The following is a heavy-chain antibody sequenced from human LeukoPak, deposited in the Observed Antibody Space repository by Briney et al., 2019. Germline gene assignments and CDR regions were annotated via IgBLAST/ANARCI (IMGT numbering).Heavy chain of an antibody. D-gene: IGHD4-23*01. CDR2: IYYSGST. CDR1: GGSISSYY. CDR3: ARDRGYGGNPFDY. V-gene: IGHV4-30-4*01. J-gene: IGHJ4*02. Sequence: PSETLSLTCTVSGGSISSYYWSWIRQPPGKGLEWIGYIYYSGSTYYNPSLKSRVTISVDTSKNQFSLKLSSVTAADTAVYYCARDRGYGGNPFDYWGQGTLVTVSS.